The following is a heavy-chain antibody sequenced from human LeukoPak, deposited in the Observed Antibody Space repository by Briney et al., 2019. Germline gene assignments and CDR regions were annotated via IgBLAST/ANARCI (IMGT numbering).Heavy chain of an antibody. CDR2: ISAYNGNT. V-gene: IGHV1-18*01. Sequence: ASVKVSCKASGYTFTSYDINWVRQATGQGLEWMGWISAYNGNTNYAQKLQGRVTMTTDTSTSTAYMELRSLRSDDTAVYYCARDSPLDSFHGVVIIADYYYYMDVWGKGTTVTVSS. D-gene: IGHD3-3*01. J-gene: IGHJ6*03. CDR1: GYTFTSYD. CDR3: ARDSPLDSFHGVVIIADYYYYMDV.